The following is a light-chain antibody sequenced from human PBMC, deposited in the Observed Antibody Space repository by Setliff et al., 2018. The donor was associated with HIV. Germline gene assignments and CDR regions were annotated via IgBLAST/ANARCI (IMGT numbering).Light chain of an antibody. CDR3: LLFFANDYF. Sequence: QAVVTQEPSLTVSPGGTVTLTCASSTGAVTSNYYPSWFQQKPGQAPRPLIYYTNNRHSWTPARISGSLLGGKAALTLSNVQPEDEAEYYCLLFFANDYFFGSGTKVTVL. CDR1: TGAVTSNYY. CDR2: YTN. V-gene: IGLV7-43*01. J-gene: IGLJ1*01.